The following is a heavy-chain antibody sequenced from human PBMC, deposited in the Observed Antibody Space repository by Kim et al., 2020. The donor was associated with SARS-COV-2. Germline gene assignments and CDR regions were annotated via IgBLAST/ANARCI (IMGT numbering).Heavy chain of an antibody. D-gene: IGHD3-22*01. CDR2: IWYEGSNK. CDR1: GFTFSSYG. V-gene: IGHV3-33*01. CDR3: ARDQWLPPLTTCYGMGV. Sequence: GGSLRLSCAASGFTFSSYGMHWVRQAPGKGLEWVAVIWYEGSNKYYADSVKGRFTISRDNSKNTLYLQMNSLRAEDTAVYYCARDQWLPPLTTCYGMGVWGQGTTVTVSS. J-gene: IGHJ6*02.